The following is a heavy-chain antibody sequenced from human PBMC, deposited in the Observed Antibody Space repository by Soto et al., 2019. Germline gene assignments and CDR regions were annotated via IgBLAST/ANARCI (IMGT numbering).Heavy chain of an antibody. CDR1: GGTFSSCA. Sequence: QVQLVQSGAEVKKPGSSVKVSCKASGGTFSSCAISWVRQAPGQGLAWMGGIIPIFGTASYAQKFQGRVTITADESKSTDYMELSSLRSEDTAVYYCARAKGVVVNAIFDYWGQGTLVTVSS. J-gene: IGHJ4*02. V-gene: IGHV1-69*01. CDR3: ARAKGVVVNAIFDY. D-gene: IGHD2-21*01. CDR2: IIPIFGTA.